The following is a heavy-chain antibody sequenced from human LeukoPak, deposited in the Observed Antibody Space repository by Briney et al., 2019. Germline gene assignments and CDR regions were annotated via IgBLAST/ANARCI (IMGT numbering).Heavy chain of an antibody. CDR1: GYTSTAYY. V-gene: IGHV1-2*02. CDR3: ARSLYSGYDLGY. Sequence: GASVKVSCKASGYTSTAYYMHWVRQAPGQGLEWMGWINPNSGGTNYAQKFQGRVTMTRDTSISTAYMELSMLRSDDTAVYYCARSLYSGYDLGYWGQGTLVTVSS. D-gene: IGHD5-12*01. J-gene: IGHJ4*02. CDR2: INPNSGGT.